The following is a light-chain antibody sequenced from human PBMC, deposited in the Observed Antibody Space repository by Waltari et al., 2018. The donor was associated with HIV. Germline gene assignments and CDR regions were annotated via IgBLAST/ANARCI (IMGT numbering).Light chain of an antibody. J-gene: IGKJ2*01. CDR2: GIA. CDR3: QQYGSSGYT. Sequence: EIVFTQSPGTLSLSPGERATLSCRASQSFSSSYLAWYQQKPGQAPRLRIYGIASRVTCTPDRFSGRGAGTDFTLTISILEPEDVAVYYFQQYGSSGYTFGQGTRLEIK. CDR1: QSFSSSY. V-gene: IGKV3-20*01.